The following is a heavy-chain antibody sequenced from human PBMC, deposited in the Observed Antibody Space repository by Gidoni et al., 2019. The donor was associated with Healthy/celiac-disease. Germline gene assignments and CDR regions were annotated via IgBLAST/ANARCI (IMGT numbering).Heavy chain of an antibody. J-gene: IGHJ4*02. V-gene: IGHV3-49*04. Sequence: EVQLVESGGGLVQPGRSLRLSCTASGFTFGDYAMSWVRQAPGKGLEWVGFIRSKAYGGATEYAASVKGRFTISRDDSKSIAYLQMNSLKTEDTAVYYCTRDGLGISSGWYDWGRDYFDYWGQGTLVTVSS. D-gene: IGHD6-19*01. CDR3: TRDGLGISSGWYDWGRDYFDY. CDR1: GFTFGDYA. CDR2: IRSKAYGGAT.